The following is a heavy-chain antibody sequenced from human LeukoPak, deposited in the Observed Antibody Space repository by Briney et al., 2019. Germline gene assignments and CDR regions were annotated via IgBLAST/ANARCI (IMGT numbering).Heavy chain of an antibody. D-gene: IGHD5-12*01. J-gene: IGHJ4*02. CDR3: GRDGSGSPDY. Sequence: GGSLGLSCAASGFTFSDYYMSWIRQAPGKGLEWVSYISSSGSNKYYADSVKGRFTISRDNAKKSLYLQMSSLRAEDTAVYYCGRDGSGSPDYWGQGTLVTVSS. CDR2: ISSSGSNK. V-gene: IGHV3-11*01. CDR1: GFTFSDYY.